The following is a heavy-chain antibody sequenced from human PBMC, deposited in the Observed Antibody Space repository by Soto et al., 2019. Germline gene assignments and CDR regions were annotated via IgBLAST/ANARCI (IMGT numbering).Heavy chain of an antibody. V-gene: IGHV3-30*18. CDR3: AKDGSHNFDY. CDR1: GFTFSHYA. Sequence: QVQLVESGGGEVQPGRSLRLSCAASGFTFSHYAMHWVRQAPGKGLEWVALMSYDGSNEYYADSVKGRFTISRDNSKNTLYLQMNSLRAEDTAVYYCAKDGSHNFDYWGQGTLVTVSS. J-gene: IGHJ4*02. CDR2: MSYDGSNE. D-gene: IGHD1-26*01.